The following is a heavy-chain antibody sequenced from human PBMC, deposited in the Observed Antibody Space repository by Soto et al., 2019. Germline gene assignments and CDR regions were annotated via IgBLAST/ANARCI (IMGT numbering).Heavy chain of an antibody. CDR2: ISGYNGNT. CDR1: GYTFSSYG. D-gene: IGHD6-13*01. V-gene: IGHV1-18*01. CDR3: ARAPGGPGIAEY. J-gene: IGHJ4*02. Sequence: ASVKVSCKASGYTFSSYGISWVRQAPGQGLEWMGWISGYNGNTNFAQNLQGRVTMTTDTPTSTAFMELRSLRSEDTAVYYCARAPGGPGIAEYWGQGTLVTVSS.